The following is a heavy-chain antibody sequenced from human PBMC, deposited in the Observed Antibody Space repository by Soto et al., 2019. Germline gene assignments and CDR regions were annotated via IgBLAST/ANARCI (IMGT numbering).Heavy chain of an antibody. D-gene: IGHD1-26*01. V-gene: IGHV4-34*01. Sequence: QVQLQQWGAGLLKPSETLSLTCAVDGGSFKSYYWSYIRQPPGKGLEWIGEITHVGSTNYNPSLTSLVTIAVDSSRKPCFLRMTSVTAADTAVYYCAREYHPHPLELLPRYRFDSWGHGTLVTVS. CDR2: ITHVGST. CDR1: GGSFKSYY. J-gene: IGHJ4*01. CDR3: AREYHPHPLELLPRYRFDS.